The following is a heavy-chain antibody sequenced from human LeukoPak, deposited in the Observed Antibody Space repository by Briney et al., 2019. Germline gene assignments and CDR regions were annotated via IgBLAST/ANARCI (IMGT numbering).Heavy chain of an antibody. D-gene: IGHD1-26*01. CDR3: ASLPSVGRYSGIDY. J-gene: IGHJ4*02. Sequence: GSSVKVSCKASGGTFSSYAISWVRQAPGQGLEWMGRIIPILGIANYAQKFQGRVTITADKSTSTAYMELSSLRSEDTAVYYCASLPSVGRYSGIDYWGQGTLVTVSS. V-gene: IGHV1-69*04. CDR2: IIPILGIA. CDR1: GGTFSSYA.